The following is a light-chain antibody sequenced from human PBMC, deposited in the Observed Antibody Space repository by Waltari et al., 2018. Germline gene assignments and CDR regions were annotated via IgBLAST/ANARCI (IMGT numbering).Light chain of an antibody. CDR2: VAS. V-gene: IGKV3-15*01. Sequence: EIVMTQSPATLSVSPGDGATLSCRASQSISSNLAWYQQKPGQAPRLLIYVASTRATGIPARFSGGGSGAEYTLTIRSLQSDDVAVYYCQQYHDWPPWTFGQGTRVEIK. CDR1: QSISSN. CDR3: QQYHDWPPWT. J-gene: IGKJ1*01.